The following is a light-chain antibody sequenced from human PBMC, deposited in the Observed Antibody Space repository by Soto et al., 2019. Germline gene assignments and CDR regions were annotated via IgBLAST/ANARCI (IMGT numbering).Light chain of an antibody. Sequence: QSALTQPASVSGSPGQSITISCTGTSSDVGSYNLVSWYQQYPGKAPKLMIHEGSKRPSGVSNRFSGSKSGNTASLTISGLQAEDEADYYCCSYSDTSTLVFGGGPKLTVL. CDR1: SSDVGSYNL. J-gene: IGLJ2*01. CDR2: EGS. CDR3: CSYSDTSTLV. V-gene: IGLV2-23*01.